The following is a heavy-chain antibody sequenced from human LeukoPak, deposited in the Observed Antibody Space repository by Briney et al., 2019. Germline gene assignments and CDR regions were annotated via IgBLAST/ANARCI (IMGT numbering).Heavy chain of an antibody. CDR3: AREGGFYRPLDY. Sequence: SETLSLTCDVSGGSVTSTNWWTWFRQPPGKGLEWIGEVHLDGRPTYNPSLKSRLVMSADLPENHISLKLTSVTAADTAVYYCAREGGFYRPLDYSGQGTLVTVSS. CDR1: GGSVTSTNW. V-gene: IGHV4/OR15-8*01. CDR2: VHLDGRP. D-gene: IGHD6-25*01. J-gene: IGHJ4*02.